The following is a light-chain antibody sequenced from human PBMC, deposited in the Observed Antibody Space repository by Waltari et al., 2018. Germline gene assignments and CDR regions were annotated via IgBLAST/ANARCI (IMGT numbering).Light chain of an antibody. J-gene: IGKJ1*01. V-gene: IGKV3-15*01. CDR3: QQYNDWPRT. CDR1: QNIRSK. Sequence: ETVMTQSPDTLSVSPGERATLSCRASQNIRSKLAWYQQVPGQAPRLLIYGASTRATGAPARLSGSGSGTEFTLTISSLQSEDFAVYYCQQYNDWPRTFGQGTKVEIK. CDR2: GAS.